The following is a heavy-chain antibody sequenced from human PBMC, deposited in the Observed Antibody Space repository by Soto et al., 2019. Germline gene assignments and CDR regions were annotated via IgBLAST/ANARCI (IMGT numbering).Heavy chain of an antibody. CDR1: SFTFTRYA. V-gene: IGHV3-23*01. CDR3: TKVVGASSMLWAFDI. Sequence: PGGSLRLSCAASSFTFTRYAAGWVRQAPGKGLEWVSGISGSSDLTNYADSVKGRFTVSRDNSKNTLYLQMNSLRAEDTAIYYCTKVVGASSMLWAFDIWGHGTMVTVSS. J-gene: IGHJ3*02. CDR2: ISGSSDLT. D-gene: IGHD1-26*01.